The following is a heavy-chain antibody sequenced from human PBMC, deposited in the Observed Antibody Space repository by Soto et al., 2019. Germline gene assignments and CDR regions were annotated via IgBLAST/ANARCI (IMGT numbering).Heavy chain of an antibody. Sequence: PGGSLRLSCAASGFTFSSYAMSWVRQAPGKGLEWVSAISGSGGSTYYADSVKGRFTISRDNSKNTLYLQMNSLRAEDTAVFYCCGLMVYATMLLPINWFDPWGQGTLVTVSS. CDR2: ISGSGGST. CDR3: CGLMVYATMLLPINWFDP. V-gene: IGHV3-23*01. J-gene: IGHJ5*02. CDR1: GFTFSSYA. D-gene: IGHD2-8*01.